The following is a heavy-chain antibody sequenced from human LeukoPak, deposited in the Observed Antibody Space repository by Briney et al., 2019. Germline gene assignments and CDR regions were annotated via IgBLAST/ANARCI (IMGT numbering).Heavy chain of an antibody. Sequence: PGRSLRLSCAASGFTFSRYGMHWVRQAPGKGLVWVAVLSYSGTNKYYTDSVEARSPISRDNSKNTVYLQMNSLRAEDTAVYHCARDRNRDGYNVLEWHFDLWGRGTLVTVSS. D-gene: IGHD5-24*01. CDR2: LSYSGTNK. CDR3: ARDRNRDGYNVLEWHFDL. CDR1: GFTFSRYG. J-gene: IGHJ2*01. V-gene: IGHV3-30*03.